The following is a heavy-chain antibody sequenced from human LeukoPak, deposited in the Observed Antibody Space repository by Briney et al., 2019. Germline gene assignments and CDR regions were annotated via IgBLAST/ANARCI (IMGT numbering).Heavy chain of an antibody. V-gene: IGHV4-30-2*01. D-gene: IGHD3-9*01. CDR1: GGAISSGGYY. CDR2: IYHSGST. Sequence: SETLSLTCSVSGGAISSGGYYWSWIRQPPGKGLEWIGYIYHSGSTHYNPSLKSPVTISIDTSKNQFSLKVSSVTAADTAIYYCARDLSFDWFPYYFDYWGQGILVTVSS. CDR3: ARDLSFDWFPYYFDY. J-gene: IGHJ4*02.